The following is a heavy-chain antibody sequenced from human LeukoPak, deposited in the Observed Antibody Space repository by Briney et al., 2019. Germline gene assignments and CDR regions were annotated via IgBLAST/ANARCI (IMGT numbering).Heavy chain of an antibody. J-gene: IGHJ4*02. CDR1: GFTFSSYT. Sequence: GGSLRLSCAASGFTFSSYTMSWVRQAPGKGLEWVSTITTSDGNTYYADSVKGRFTVSRDNSKNTLFLQMNSLRAEDTAVYYCAKAQRITMIVVVSEPFDYWGQGTLVTVSS. D-gene: IGHD3-22*01. CDR2: ITTSDGNT. V-gene: IGHV3-23*01. CDR3: AKAQRITMIVVVSEPFDY.